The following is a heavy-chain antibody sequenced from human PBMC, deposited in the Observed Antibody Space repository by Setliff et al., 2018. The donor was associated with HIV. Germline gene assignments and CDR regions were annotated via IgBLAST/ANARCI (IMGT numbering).Heavy chain of an antibody. J-gene: IGHJ4*02. Sequence: PGESLKISCKGSEYSFSNYWIAWVRQVPGKGLEWMGIIYPGDSDTRYSPSFQGQVTMSADKSINTAYLQWSSLKASDTAVYFCARRDSGSYYGRPEYWGQGTLVTVSS. CDR1: EYSFSNYW. V-gene: IGHV5-51*01. CDR3: ARRDSGSYYGRPEY. CDR2: IYPGDSDT. D-gene: IGHD1-26*01.